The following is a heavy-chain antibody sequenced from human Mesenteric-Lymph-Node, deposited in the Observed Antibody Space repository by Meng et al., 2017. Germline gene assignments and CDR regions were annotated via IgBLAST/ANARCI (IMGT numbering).Heavy chain of an antibody. Sequence: SETLSLPCTVSGDSVSSAYWSWIRQPPGKGLEWIGYIYHSGSTNYNPALQSRVTISVDTSKNQFSLRLRSVTAADTAVYYCARDTRRIWVFDYWGQGTLVTVSS. CDR3: ARDTRRIWVFDY. V-gene: IGHV4-59*02. CDR2: IYHSGST. J-gene: IGHJ4*02. CDR1: GDSVSSAY. D-gene: IGHD6-6*01.